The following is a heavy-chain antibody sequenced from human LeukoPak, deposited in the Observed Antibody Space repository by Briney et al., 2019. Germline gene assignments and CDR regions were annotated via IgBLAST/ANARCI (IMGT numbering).Heavy chain of an antibody. Sequence: SVTVSCKLSGGTFINYSISWVRQAPGQGLEWVGGIIPIFGTSNYAQKFHGRVTIIADTSTNTAYMELISLRSEDTAVYYCARDLLGPYTSTWPYDYHGMDVWGKGTTVTVSS. J-gene: IGHJ6*04. D-gene: IGHD6-13*01. CDR1: GGTFINYS. V-gene: IGHV1-69*06. CDR2: IIPIFGTS. CDR3: ARDLLGPYTSTWPYDYHGMDV.